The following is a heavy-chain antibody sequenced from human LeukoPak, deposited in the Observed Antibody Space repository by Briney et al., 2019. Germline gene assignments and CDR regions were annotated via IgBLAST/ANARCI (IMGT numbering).Heavy chain of an antibody. CDR1: GFTFSNHA. CDR3: AKKMAAAGTVDY. Sequence: GGSLRLSCAGSGFTFSNHAMNWVRQAPGKGPEWVSSISGSGSSTYYADSVKGRFTISRDNSKNTLYLQMNSLRAEDTAVYYCAKKMAAAGTVDYWGQGTLVTVSS. CDR2: ISGSGSST. V-gene: IGHV3-23*01. J-gene: IGHJ4*02. D-gene: IGHD6-13*01.